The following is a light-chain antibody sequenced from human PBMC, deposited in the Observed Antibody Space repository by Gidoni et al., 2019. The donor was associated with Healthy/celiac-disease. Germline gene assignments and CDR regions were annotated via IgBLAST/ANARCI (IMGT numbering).Light chain of an antibody. Sequence: EIVMTQSPATLSVSPGERATLSCRASQSVSSNLAWYQQNPGQAPRLLIYGASTRATGIPARFSGSGSGTEFTLTISSLQSEEFAVYYCQQYNNWPQTFXXXTKVEIK. CDR3: QQYNNWPQT. CDR1: QSVSSN. V-gene: IGKV3-15*01. CDR2: GAS. J-gene: IGKJ1*01.